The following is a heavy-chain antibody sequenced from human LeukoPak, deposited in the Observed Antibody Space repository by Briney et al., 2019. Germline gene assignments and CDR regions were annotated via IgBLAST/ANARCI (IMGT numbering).Heavy chain of an antibody. CDR1: GFTFDDYA. CDR2: ISWNSGSI. D-gene: IGHD3-3*01. V-gene: IGHV3-9*01. Sequence: GGSLRLSCAASGFTFDDYAMDWVRQAPGKGLEWVSCISWNSGSIGYADSVKGRFTISRDNAKNSLYLQMNSLRAEDTAVYYCARDWGGYDFWSGYNSDSYYYGMDVWGQGTTVTVSS. CDR3: ARDWGGYDFWSGYNSDSYYYGMDV. J-gene: IGHJ6*02.